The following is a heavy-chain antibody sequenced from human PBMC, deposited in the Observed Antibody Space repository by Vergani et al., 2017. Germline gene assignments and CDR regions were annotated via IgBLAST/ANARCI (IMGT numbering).Heavy chain of an antibody. CDR1: GYSFTSYW. J-gene: IGHJ6*02. CDR2: IYPGDSDT. V-gene: IGHV5-51*01. CDR3: ARQSLCSGGSCYSGYYYGMDV. D-gene: IGHD2-15*01. Sequence: EVQLVQSGAEVKKPGESLKISCKGSGYSFTSYWIGWVRQMPGKGLEWMGIIYPGDSDTRYSPSFQGQVTISADKSISTAYLQWSSLKASDTAIYYCARQSLCSGGSCYSGYYYGMDVWGQGTTVTVSS.